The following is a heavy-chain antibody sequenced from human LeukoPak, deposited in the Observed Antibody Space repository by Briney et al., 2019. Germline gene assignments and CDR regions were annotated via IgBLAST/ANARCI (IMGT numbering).Heavy chain of an antibody. V-gene: IGHV1-2*02. D-gene: IGHD6-19*01. CDR1: GYTFTGYY. CDR3: ARGSDIAVGGYYYMDV. J-gene: IGHJ6*03. CDR2: INPNSGGT. Sequence: ASVKVSCKASGYTFTGYYMHWVRQAPGQGLEWMGWINPNSGGTNYAQKFQGRVTMTRDTSISTAYMELSRLVSDDTAVYYCARGSDIAVGGYYYMDVWGKGTTVTISS.